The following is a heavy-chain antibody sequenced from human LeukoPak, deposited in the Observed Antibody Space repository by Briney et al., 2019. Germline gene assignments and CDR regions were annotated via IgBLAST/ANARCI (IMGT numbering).Heavy chain of an antibody. CDR2: IYPGDSDT. Sequence: GESLKISCQGSGYIFTTHYIAWVRQVPGRGLEWMGIIYPGDSDTTYSPSFRGQVTISVDKSINTAYLQWSSLKASDTAMYYCARHIYGSGSYSDFWGPGTLVTVSS. CDR1: GYIFTTHY. D-gene: IGHD3-10*01. CDR3: ARHIYGSGSYSDF. J-gene: IGHJ4*02. V-gene: IGHV5-51*01.